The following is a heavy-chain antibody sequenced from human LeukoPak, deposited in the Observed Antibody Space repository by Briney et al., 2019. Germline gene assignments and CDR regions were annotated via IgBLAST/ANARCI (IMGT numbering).Heavy chain of an antibody. J-gene: IGHJ4*02. Sequence: SETLSLTCTVSGGSISSSGYYWGWIRQPPGKGLEWIGSMYYSGSTYYNPSLKSRVTISVDTSKNQFSLKLSSVTAADTAVYYCARTPLVVVVINYFDYWGQGTLVTVSS. CDR3: ARTPLVVVVINYFDY. D-gene: IGHD3-22*01. V-gene: IGHV4-39*01. CDR1: GGSISSSGYY. CDR2: MYYSGST.